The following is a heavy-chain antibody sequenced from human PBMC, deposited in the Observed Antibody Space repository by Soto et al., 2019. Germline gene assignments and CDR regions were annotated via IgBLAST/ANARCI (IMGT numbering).Heavy chain of an antibody. CDR1: GDTFSTYS. J-gene: IGHJ6*02. V-gene: IGHV1-69*13. D-gene: IGHD2-8*01. CDR2: IIPRSAKS. CDR3: ARGPPPLRCTNGVCFAVRYYYYYGMDV. Sequence: SVKVSCKASGDTFSTYSITWMRQAPGRGLEWVGGIIPRSAKSNYAQKFEGRVTITADESTSTAYMELSSLRSEDTAVYYCARGPPPLRCTNGVCFAVRYYYYYGMDVWG.